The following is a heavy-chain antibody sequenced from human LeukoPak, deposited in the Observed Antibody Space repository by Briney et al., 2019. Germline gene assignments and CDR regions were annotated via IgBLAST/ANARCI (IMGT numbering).Heavy chain of an antibody. D-gene: IGHD3-3*01. CDR3: ARDYDFWSGYFDY. J-gene: IGHJ4*02. CDR2: ISSSSSTI. V-gene: IGHV3-48*01. Sequence: GGSLRLSCAASGFTFSSYSMNWVCQAPGKGLEWVSYISSSSSTIYYADSVKGRFTISRDNAKNSLYLQMNSLRAEDTAVYYCARDYDFWSGYFDYWGQGTLVTVSS. CDR1: GFTFSSYS.